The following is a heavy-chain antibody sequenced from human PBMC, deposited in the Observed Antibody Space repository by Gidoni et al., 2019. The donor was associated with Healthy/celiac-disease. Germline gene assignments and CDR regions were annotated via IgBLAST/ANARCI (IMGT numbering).Heavy chain of an antibody. CDR2: IKQDGSEK. D-gene: IGHD6-19*01. V-gene: IGHV3-7*03. J-gene: IGHJ5*02. Sequence: EVQLVESGGGLVQPGGSLRLSCAASGFTFSSYWMSWVRQAPGKGLEWVANIKQDGSEKYYVDSVKGRFTISRDNAKNSLYLQMNSLRAEDTAVYYCAVAVAASRFDPWGQGTLVTVSS. CDR3: AVAVAASRFDP. CDR1: GFTFSSYW.